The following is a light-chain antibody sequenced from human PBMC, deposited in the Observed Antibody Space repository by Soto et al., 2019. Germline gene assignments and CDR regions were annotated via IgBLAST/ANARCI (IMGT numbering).Light chain of an antibody. J-gene: IGKJ4*01. V-gene: IGKV3-20*01. CDR3: QQYDSTPGFT. CDR1: QSFRNNY. CDR2: GVS. Sequence: EVVLTQSQGTLSLSPGERATLSCRASQSFRNNYLAWYQQRPGQAPRLLIYGVSRRASGIPDRFSGSGSEADFTLTISRLEPEDSGVYYCQQYDSTPGFTFGGGTKLEIK.